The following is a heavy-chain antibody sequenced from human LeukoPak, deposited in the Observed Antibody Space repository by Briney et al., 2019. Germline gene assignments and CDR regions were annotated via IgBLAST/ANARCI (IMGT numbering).Heavy chain of an antibody. Sequence: ASVKVSCKASGSTFSSYAINWVRQAPGQGLEWMGGIIPIFGTANYAQKFQGRVTITADESTSTAYMELSSLRSEDTALYYCARDLAPLAARPDAFDIWGQGAMVTVSS. CDR1: GSTFSSYA. J-gene: IGHJ3*02. D-gene: IGHD6-6*01. CDR2: IIPIFGTA. V-gene: IGHV1-69*13. CDR3: ARDLAPLAARPDAFDI.